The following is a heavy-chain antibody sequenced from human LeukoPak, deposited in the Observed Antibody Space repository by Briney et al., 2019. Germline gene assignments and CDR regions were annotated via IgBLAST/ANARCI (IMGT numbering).Heavy chain of an antibody. Sequence: ASVKVSCKASGGTFSSYAISWVRQAPGQGLEWMGRIIPILGIANYAQKFQGRVTITADKSTSTAYMELSSLRSEDTAVYYCATWQTHYYGMDVWGQGTTVTVSS. CDR1: GGTFSSYA. CDR3: ATWQTHYYGMDV. CDR2: IIPILGIA. J-gene: IGHJ6*02. V-gene: IGHV1-69*04.